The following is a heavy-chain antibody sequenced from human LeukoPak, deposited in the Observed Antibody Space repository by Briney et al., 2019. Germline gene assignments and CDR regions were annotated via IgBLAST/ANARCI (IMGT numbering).Heavy chain of an antibody. J-gene: IGHJ4*02. CDR3: AIFSLGEYQLLNDY. CDR1: GGSINTFY. D-gene: IGHD2-2*01. Sequence: PSETLSLTCTVSGGSINTFYWSWIRQPGGKGLDWIGRIYTRGNTNYNPSLKSRVTMSVDTSKNQFSLKVSSVTAADTAVYYCAIFSLGEYQLLNDYWGQGTLVTVSS. V-gene: IGHV4-4*07. CDR2: IYTRGNT.